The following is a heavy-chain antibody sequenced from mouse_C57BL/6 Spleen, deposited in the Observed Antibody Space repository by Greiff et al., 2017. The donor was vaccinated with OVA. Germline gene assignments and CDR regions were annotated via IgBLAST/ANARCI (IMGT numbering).Heavy chain of an antibody. V-gene: IGHV1-69*01. D-gene: IGHD3-3*01. CDR3: ARGDSYGDY. CDR1: GYTFTSYW. CDR2: IDPSDSYT. J-gene: IGHJ2*01. Sequence: QVQLQQPGAELVMPGASVKLSCKASGYTFTSYWMHWVKQRPGQGLEWIGEIDPSDSYTNYNQKFKVKSTLTVDKSSSTAYMQLSSLTSEDSAVYYCARGDSYGDYWGQGTTLTVSS.